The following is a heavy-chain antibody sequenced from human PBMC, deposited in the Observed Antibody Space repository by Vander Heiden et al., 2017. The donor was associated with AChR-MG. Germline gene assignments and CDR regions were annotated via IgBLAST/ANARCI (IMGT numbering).Heavy chain of an antibody. D-gene: IGHD4-17*01. CDR3: ARDSTYGDVYSYFDY. CDR2: IYYDGSTQ. J-gene: IGHJ4*02. CDR1: GFTFSNYG. Sequence: QVQLVESGGGVVQPGRSLRLSCAASGFTFSNYGMHWVRQAPGKGLEWVAIIYYDGSTQYYADSVKGRFTISRDNSKKTLYLQMNSLRGEDTAVYYCARDSTYGDVYSYFDYWGQGTLVTVSS. V-gene: IGHV3-33*01.